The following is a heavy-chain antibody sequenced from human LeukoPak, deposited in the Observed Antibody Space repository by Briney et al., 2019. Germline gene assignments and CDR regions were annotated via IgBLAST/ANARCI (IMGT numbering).Heavy chain of an antibody. D-gene: IGHD1-26*01. CDR3: ARDKIVGATNFDS. CDR1: GFTFSSYW. V-gene: IGHV3-7*01. CDR2: IRQDGGEI. J-gene: IGHJ4*02. Sequence: GGSLRLXCAASGFTFSSYWMAWVRQAPGKGLEWVANIRQDGGEIYNVDSVKGRFILSRDNAKNSLYLEMNSLRDEDTAVYYCARDKIVGATNFDSWGQGTLVTVSS.